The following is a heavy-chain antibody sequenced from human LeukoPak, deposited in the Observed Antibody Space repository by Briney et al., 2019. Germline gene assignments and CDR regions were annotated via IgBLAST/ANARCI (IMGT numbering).Heavy chain of an antibody. CDR2: ISSSSSYI. D-gene: IGHD4-17*01. CDR3: ARVRATVTYSRSFDY. CDR1: GFTFSSYS. V-gene: IGHV3-21*01. J-gene: IGHJ4*02. Sequence: GGSLRLSCAASGFTFSSYSMNWVRQAPGKGLERVSSISSSSSYIYYADSVKGRFTISRDNAKNSLYLQMNSLRAEDTAVYYCARVRATVTYSRSFDYWGQGTLVTVSS.